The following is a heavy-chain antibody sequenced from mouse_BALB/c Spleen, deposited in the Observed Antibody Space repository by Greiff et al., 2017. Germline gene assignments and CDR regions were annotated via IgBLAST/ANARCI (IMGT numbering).Heavy chain of an antibody. Sequence: VQLQESGPGLVAPSQSLSITCTVSGFSLTGYGVNWVRQPPGKGLEWLGMIWGDGSTDYNSALKSRLSISKDNSKSQVFLKMNSLQTDDTARYYCARDIHEGSAYYFDYWGQGTTLTVSS. CDR1: GFSLTGYG. CDR2: IWGDGST. J-gene: IGHJ2*01. CDR3: ARDIHEGSAYYFDY. V-gene: IGHV2-6-7*01.